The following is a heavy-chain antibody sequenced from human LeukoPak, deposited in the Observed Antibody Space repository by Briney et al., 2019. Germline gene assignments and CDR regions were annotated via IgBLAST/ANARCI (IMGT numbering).Heavy chain of an antibody. J-gene: IGHJ4*02. Sequence: SGGSLRLSCAAAGFTFSDYTIHWVRQAPGKGLEWVAVIWYDGSNKYYADSVKGRFTISRDNSKNTLYLQMNSLRAEDTAVYYWARRDSSGFYYILWGQGTLVAVSS. D-gene: IGHD3-22*01. V-gene: IGHV3-33*01. CDR1: GFTFSDYT. CDR2: IWYDGSNK. CDR3: ARRDSSGFYYIL.